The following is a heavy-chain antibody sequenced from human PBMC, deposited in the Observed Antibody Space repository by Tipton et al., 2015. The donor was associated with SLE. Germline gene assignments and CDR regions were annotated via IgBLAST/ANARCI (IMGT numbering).Heavy chain of an antibody. J-gene: IGHJ6*02. V-gene: IGHV4-34*01. CDR1: GGSFSGYY. CDR2: INHSGST. D-gene: IGHD6-19*01. CDR3: ASWYSSGWPYYYYGMDV. Sequence: TLSLTCAVYGGSFSGYYWSWIRQPPGKGLEWIGEINHSGSTNYNPSLKSRVTTSVVTSKNQFSLKLSSVTAADTAVYYCASWYSSGWPYYYYGMDVWGQGTTVTVSS.